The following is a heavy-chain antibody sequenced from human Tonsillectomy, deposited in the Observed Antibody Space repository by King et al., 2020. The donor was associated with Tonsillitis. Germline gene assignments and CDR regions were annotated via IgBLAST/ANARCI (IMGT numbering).Heavy chain of an antibody. V-gene: IGHV4-39*02. CDR2: IYYRGST. CDR1: GGSISSDTYY. J-gene: IGHJ3*02. Sequence: QRQLQESGPGLVKPSETLSLTCTVSGGSISSDTYYWAWIRQPPGKGLEWIGNIYYRGSTYYNPSLKSRVTMSVDTPKNQFSLKLSSVTAADTAVYYCAKEVGDRVLGYVFEMWGQGTMVTVSS. D-gene: IGHD1-26*01. CDR3: AKEVGDRVLGYVFEM.